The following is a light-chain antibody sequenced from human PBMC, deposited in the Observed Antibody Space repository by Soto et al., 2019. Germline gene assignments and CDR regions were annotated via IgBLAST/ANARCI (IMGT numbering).Light chain of an antibody. CDR1: PSVSSSS. V-gene: IGKV3-20*01. J-gene: IGKJ5*01. CDR3: QQYGKSPIT. CDR2: GES. Sequence: EIVLTQSPGALSLSPGERATLSCRASPSVSSSSLAWYQHKPGQAPRLLIYGESSRATGIPDRFIGSGSGTDFTLTISRLEPEDFAVYYGQQYGKSPITFGQGTRLEIK.